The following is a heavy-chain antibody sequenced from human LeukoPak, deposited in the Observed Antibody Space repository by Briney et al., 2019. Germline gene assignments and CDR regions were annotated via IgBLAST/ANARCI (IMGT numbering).Heavy chain of an antibody. J-gene: IGHJ3*02. V-gene: IGHV4-39*07. Sequence: SETLSLTCTVSGGSISSGSYYWGWIRQPPGKGLEWIGSIYYSGSTYYNPSLKSRVTISVDTSKNQFSLKLSSVTAADTAVYYCARGLAARAFDIWGQGTMVTVSS. CDR2: IYYSGST. D-gene: IGHD6-6*01. CDR3: ARGLAARAFDI. CDR1: GGSISSGSYY.